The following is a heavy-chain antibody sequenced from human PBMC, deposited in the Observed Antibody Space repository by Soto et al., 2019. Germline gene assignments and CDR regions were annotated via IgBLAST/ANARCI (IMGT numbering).Heavy chain of an antibody. CDR3: ARSLYSSSWYAGS. CDR1: GYSISSGHY. D-gene: IGHD6-13*01. CDR2: IYHSGTT. Sequence: SETLSLTCSVSGYSISSGHYWGWIRQSPGKGLEWIGSIYHSGTTYYNPSLKSRVTISLDTSKNQVSLKLNSGTAADTAVYFCARSLYSSSWYAGSWGQGTLVTVSS. V-gene: IGHV4-38-2*01. J-gene: IGHJ5*02.